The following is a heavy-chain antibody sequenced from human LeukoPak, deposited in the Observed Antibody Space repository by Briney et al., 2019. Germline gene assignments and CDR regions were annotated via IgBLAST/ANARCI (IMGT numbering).Heavy chain of an antibody. D-gene: IGHD2-21*02. CDR2: TRNKANSYPT. V-gene: IGHV3-72*01. CDR1: GFTFSDHY. Sequence: GGSLRLSCAASGFTFSDHYMDWVRQAPGRGLEWVGRTRNKANSYPTEYAASVKGRFTISRDDSKNSLYLQMNSLKTGDTAVYYCARGAYCGGDCYPNYYYYGMDVWGQGTTVTVSS. J-gene: IGHJ6*02. CDR3: ARGAYCGGDCYPNYYYYGMDV.